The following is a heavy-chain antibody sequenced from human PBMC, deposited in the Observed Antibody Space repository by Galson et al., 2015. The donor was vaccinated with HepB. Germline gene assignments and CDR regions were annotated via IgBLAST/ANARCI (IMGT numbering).Heavy chain of an antibody. V-gene: IGHV3-33*01. CDR1: GFAFRTYG. CDR2: IWSDGSQK. CDR3: ARDKSPYYFDY. J-gene: IGHJ4*02. Sequence: SLRLSCAASGFAFRTYGMHWARQAPGKGLEWVAVIWSDGSQKYHADSVKGRFTISRDNSKNTLYLQMDSLRVEDTAMYYCARDKSPYYFDYWGQGTLVTVSS.